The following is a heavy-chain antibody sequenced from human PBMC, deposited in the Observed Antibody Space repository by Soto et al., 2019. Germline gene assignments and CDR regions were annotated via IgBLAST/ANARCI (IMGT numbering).Heavy chain of an antibody. CDR1: GGSINSGGYY. CDR2: IYYTGTA. V-gene: IGHV4-31*03. Sequence: SETLSLTCSVSGGSINSGGYYWSWVRLLPGKGLEWIGYIYYTGTASYNPSLNSRVIISVDTSKNQFSLRLNSVTAADTAVYYCARSYDSSGYNDYWGQEPWSPSPQ. CDR3: ARSYDSSGYNDY. J-gene: IGHJ4*01. D-gene: IGHD3-22*01.